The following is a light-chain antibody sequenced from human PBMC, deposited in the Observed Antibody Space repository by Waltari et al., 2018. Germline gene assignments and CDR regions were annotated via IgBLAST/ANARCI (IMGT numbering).Light chain of an antibody. Sequence: DIVMTQSPDSLAVSLGERATINCKSSQSVFYSSNHKNYLAWYQQKPGQPPKLLIYWASTRGSGVPDRFSGSGSGTDFTLTISTLQAEDVAVYYCHHYYSPPYTFGQGTKLEI. CDR3: HHYYSPPYT. J-gene: IGKJ2*01. CDR1: QSVFYSSNHKNY. CDR2: WAS. V-gene: IGKV4-1*01.